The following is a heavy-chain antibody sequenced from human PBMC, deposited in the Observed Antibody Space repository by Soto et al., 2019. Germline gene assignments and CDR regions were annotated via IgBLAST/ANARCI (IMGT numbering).Heavy chain of an antibody. D-gene: IGHD3-10*01. CDR2: IYYSGST. Sequence: SETLSLTCTVSGGSISSYYWSWIRQPPGKGLEWIGYIYYSGSTNYNPSLKSRVTISVDTSKNQFSLKLSSVTAADTAVYYCARLPSDDGSGRYYRPHNSFDSWGQGTLVTVSS. V-gene: IGHV4-59*01. CDR3: ARLPSDDGSGRYYRPHNSFDS. CDR1: GGSISSYY. J-gene: IGHJ5*01.